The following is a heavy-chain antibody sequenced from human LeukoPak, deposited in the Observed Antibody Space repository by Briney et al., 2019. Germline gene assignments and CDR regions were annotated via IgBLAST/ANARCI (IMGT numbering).Heavy chain of an antibody. CDR2: IWYDGSNK. V-gene: IGHV3-33*06. CDR3: AKDFYYDSSNYD. J-gene: IGHJ4*02. D-gene: IGHD3-22*01. Sequence: GGSLRLSCAASGFTFSSYGMHWVRQAPGKRLQWVALIWYDGSNKYYADSVEGRFTISRDNSKNTLYLHMDSLRAEDTAVYYCAKDFYYDSSNYDWGQGTLVTVSS. CDR1: GFTFSSYG.